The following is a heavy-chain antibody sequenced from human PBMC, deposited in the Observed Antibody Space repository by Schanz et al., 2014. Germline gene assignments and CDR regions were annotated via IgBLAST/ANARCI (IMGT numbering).Heavy chain of an antibody. D-gene: IGHD2-2*01. V-gene: IGHV3-23*01. CDR1: GFTFSSYA. J-gene: IGHJ4*02. Sequence: EVQLLESGGGLVQPGGSLRISCAASGFTFSSYAMSWVRQAPGKGPEWVSSLTGSGGGTYYADSVRGRFAISRDNAKNSLFLQMNSLSAEDTAVYYCAKVAPAATYLDSWGLGTLVTVSS. CDR3: AKVAPAATYLDS. CDR2: LTGSGGGT.